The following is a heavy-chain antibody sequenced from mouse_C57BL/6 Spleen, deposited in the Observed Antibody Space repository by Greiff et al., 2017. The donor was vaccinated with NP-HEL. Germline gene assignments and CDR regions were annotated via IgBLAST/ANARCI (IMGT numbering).Heavy chain of an antibody. Sequence: EVHLVESGGGLVQSGRSLRLSCATSGFTFSDFYMEWVRQAPGKGLEWIAASRNKANDYTTEYSASVKGRFIVSRDTSQSILYLQMNALRAEDTAIYYCARDADDYDGGAMDYWGQGTSVTVSS. CDR2: SRNKANDYTT. J-gene: IGHJ4*01. CDR1: GFTFSDFY. CDR3: ARDADDYDGGAMDY. V-gene: IGHV7-1*01. D-gene: IGHD2-4*01.